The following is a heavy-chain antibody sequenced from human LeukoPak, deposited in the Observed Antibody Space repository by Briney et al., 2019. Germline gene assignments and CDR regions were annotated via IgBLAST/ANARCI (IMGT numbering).Heavy chain of an antibody. CDR1: GGSISSSSYY. Sequence: SETLSLTCGVSGGSISSSSYYWGWIRQPPGKGLEWVGTIYYSGSTYYNPSLKSRVTISVDTSKNQFSLKLSSVTAADTAVYYCAGQGWSSASGYYFDYWGQGTLVTVSS. V-gene: IGHV4-39*01. J-gene: IGHJ4*02. D-gene: IGHD6-19*01. CDR2: IYYSGST. CDR3: AGQGWSSASGYYFDY.